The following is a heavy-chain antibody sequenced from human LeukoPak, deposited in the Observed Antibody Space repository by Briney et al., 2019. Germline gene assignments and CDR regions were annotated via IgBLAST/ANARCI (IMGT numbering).Heavy chain of an antibody. Sequence: SETLSLTCTVSGGSISSGSYYWSWIRQPAGKGMEWMGRIYTSGSTNYNPSLKSRVTISVDTSKNQFSLKLSSVTAADTAVYYCARGEVESDYWGQGTLVTVSS. CDR1: GGSISSGSYY. J-gene: IGHJ4*02. CDR2: IYTSGST. CDR3: ARGEVESDY. V-gene: IGHV4-61*02.